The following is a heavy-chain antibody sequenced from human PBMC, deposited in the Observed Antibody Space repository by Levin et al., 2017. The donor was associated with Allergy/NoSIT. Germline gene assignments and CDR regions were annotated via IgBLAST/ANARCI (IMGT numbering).Heavy chain of an antibody. Sequence: GESLKISCKASGYTFSSYSIGWVRQAPGQGLEWMGWISAYSGKRHSAQKFQGRVTMTSERSTMTAYMELRSLQSDDTAVYYCARVISSRIYPLQVDYWGQGTLVTVSS. J-gene: IGHJ4*02. D-gene: IGHD6-13*01. CDR3: ARVISSRIYPLQVDY. V-gene: IGHV1-18*01. CDR1: GYTFSSYS. CDR2: ISAYSGKR.